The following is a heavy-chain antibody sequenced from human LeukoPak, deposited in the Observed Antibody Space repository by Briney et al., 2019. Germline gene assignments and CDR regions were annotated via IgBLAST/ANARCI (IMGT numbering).Heavy chain of an antibody. CDR1: GFTFSSYG. V-gene: IGHV3-30*18. CDR3: AKVSERLATVSNFDY. J-gene: IGHJ4*02. CDR2: ISYDGSNK. D-gene: IGHD6-19*01. Sequence: GRSLRLSCAASGFTFSSYGMHWVRQAPGKGLEWVAVISYDGSNKYYADSVKGRFTISRDNSKHTLYLQMNSLRAEDTAVYYCAKVSERLATVSNFDYWGQGTLVTVSS.